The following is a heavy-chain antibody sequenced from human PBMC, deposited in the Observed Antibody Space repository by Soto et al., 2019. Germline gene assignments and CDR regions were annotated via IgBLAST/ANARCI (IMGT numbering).Heavy chain of an antibody. CDR3: VRDAPPVDY. CDR1: GYTFSNYG. J-gene: IGHJ4*02. V-gene: IGHV1-18*01. Sequence: QVQLVQSGAEVKKTGASVKVSCKASGYTFSNYGISWVRQAPGQGLEWMGWISAYNGNLKYAQKLQGRVTMPTDTSASTAYMELRSLRSDDTAVYYSVRDAPPVDYWGQGTLVTVSS. CDR2: ISAYNGNL.